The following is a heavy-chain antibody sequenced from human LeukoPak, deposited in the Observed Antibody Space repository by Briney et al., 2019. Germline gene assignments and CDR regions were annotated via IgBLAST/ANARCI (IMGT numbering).Heavy chain of an antibody. CDR3: ARICGGDCFDAFDI. V-gene: IGHV4-39*07. CDR1: GGSISSSSYY. Sequence: SETLSLTCTVSGGSISSSSYYWGWIRQPPGKGLEWIGSIYYSGNTYYNPSLKSRVTISLDTSKNQFSLKLSSVTAADTAVYYCARICGGDCFDAFDIWGQGTMVTVSS. CDR2: IYYSGNT. J-gene: IGHJ3*02. D-gene: IGHD2-21*01.